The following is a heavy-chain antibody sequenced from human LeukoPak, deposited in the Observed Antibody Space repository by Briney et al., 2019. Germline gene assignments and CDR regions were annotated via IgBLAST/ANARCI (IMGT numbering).Heavy chain of an antibody. V-gene: IGHV4-39*07. Sequence: SETLSLTCTVSGGSISSSSYYWGWIRQPPGKGLEWIGSIYYSGSTYYNPSLKSRVTISVDTSKNQFSLKLSSVTAADTAVYYCARDHEYCSGGSCYSETNWFDPWGQGTLVTVSS. D-gene: IGHD2-15*01. CDR3: ARDHEYCSGGSCYSETNWFDP. J-gene: IGHJ5*02. CDR1: GGSISSSSYY. CDR2: IYYSGST.